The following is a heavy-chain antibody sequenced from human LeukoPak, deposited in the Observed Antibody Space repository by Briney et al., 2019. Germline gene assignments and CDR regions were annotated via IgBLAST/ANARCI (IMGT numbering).Heavy chain of an antibody. CDR3: ARVFYSRGMTTYFLDY. Sequence: GGSLRLSCAASGFTFSGYSMNWVRQAPGKGLEWVSSISSSSRYIYYADSVKGRFTLSRDSAKNSLYLQMNSLRAEDTAVYYCARVFYSRGMTTYFLDYWGQGTLVTVSS. J-gene: IGHJ4*02. CDR1: GFTFSGYS. D-gene: IGHD4-17*01. CDR2: ISSSSRYI. V-gene: IGHV3-21*01.